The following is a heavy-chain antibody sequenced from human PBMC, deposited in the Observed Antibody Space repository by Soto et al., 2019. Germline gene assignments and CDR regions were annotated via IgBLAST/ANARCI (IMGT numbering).Heavy chain of an antibody. D-gene: IGHD1-7*01. J-gene: IGHJ6*03. V-gene: IGHV1-18*01. CDR1: GYTFTSYG. CDR3: ARPQYNWNSAGGYYYYMDV. Sequence: ASVKVSCKASGYTFTSYGISWVRQAPGQGLEWMGWISAYNGNTNYAQKLQGRVTMTTDTSTSTAYMELRSLRSDDTAVYYCARPQYNWNSAGGYYYYMDVWGKGTTVTVSS. CDR2: ISAYNGNT.